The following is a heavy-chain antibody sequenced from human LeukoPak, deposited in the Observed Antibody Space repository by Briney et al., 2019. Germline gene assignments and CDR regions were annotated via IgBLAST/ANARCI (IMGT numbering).Heavy chain of an antibody. V-gene: IGHV1-46*01. CDR3: ARDQEGFDY. CDR1: GYTFTSNY. J-gene: IGHJ4*02. CDR2: IYPRDGST. Sequence: ASVKVSCKASGYTFTSNYIHWVRQAPGQGLEWMGMIYPRDGSTSYAQKFQGRVTVTRDASTSTVHMELSGLRSEDTAVYYCARDQEGFDYRGQGTLVTVSS.